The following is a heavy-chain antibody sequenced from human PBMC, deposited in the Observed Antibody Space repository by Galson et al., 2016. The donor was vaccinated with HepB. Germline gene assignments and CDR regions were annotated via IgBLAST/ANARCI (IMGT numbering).Heavy chain of an antibody. CDR2: IYYSGST. V-gene: IGHV4-31*03. J-gene: IGHJ4*02. CDR3: ARFPRRISSFDY. D-gene: IGHD2-15*01. Sequence: TLSLTCTVSGDSIRSGGYYWSWIRQHPGKGLEWFGYIYYSGSTFYNPSLKSRITISVDTSKNQFSLKLSSVTAADTAVYYCARFPRRISSFDYWGQGTLVTVSS. CDR1: GDSIRSGGYY.